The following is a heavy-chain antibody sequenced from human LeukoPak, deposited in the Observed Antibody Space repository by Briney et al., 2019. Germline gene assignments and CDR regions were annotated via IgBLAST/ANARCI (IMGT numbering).Heavy chain of an antibody. CDR3: ARGHHSSGWYANDY. V-gene: IGHV3-64*01. D-gene: IGHD6-19*01. CDR1: GFTFSSYV. CDR2: ISSNGDST. Sequence: GGSLRLSCAASGFTFSSYVMHWVRQAPGKGLEYVSAISSNGDSTYYANSVKGRFTFSRDNSKNTLYLQMGSLRAEDMAVYYCARGHHSSGWYANDYWGQGTLVTVSS. J-gene: IGHJ4*02.